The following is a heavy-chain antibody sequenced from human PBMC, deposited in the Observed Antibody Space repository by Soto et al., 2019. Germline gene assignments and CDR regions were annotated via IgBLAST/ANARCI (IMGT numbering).Heavy chain of an antibody. D-gene: IGHD3-16*02. CDR3: ARQADMITFGGVIVQFDY. Sequence: SETLSLTCTVSGGSISSSSYYWGWIRQPPGKGLEWIGSIYYSGSTYYNPSLKSRVTISVDTSKNQFSLKLSSVTAADTAVYYCARQADMITFGGVIVQFDYWGQGTLVTVSS. CDR2: IYYSGST. CDR1: GGSISSSSYY. V-gene: IGHV4-39*01. J-gene: IGHJ4*02.